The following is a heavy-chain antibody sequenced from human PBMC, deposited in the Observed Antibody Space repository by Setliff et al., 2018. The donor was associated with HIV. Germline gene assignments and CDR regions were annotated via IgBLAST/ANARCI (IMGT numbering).Heavy chain of an antibody. CDR3: ARVSELLAYYMDV. J-gene: IGHJ6*03. D-gene: IGHD1-26*01. V-gene: IGHV3-30*12. Sequence: PGGSLRLSCAASGFLFSSYGMHWVRQAPGKGLEWVAVTSYDGYDKYYADSVKGRFTISRDNSRNALFLQMNSLRAEDTAVYYCARVSELLAYYMDVWGKGTTVTVSS. CDR1: GFLFSSYG. CDR2: TSYDGYDK.